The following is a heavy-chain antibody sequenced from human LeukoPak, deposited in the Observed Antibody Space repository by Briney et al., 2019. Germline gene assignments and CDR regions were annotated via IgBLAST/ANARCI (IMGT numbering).Heavy chain of an antibody. CDR3: ARGPYSYDSSGASDI. Sequence: GASVTLSFNSSGSTFTSYNIHWVRQAPGQGLEWMGIINPSGGSTSYAQKFQGRVTMPRDMSTSTVYMELSSLRSEDTAVYYCARGPYSYDSSGASDIWGQGTMVTVSS. CDR2: INPSGGST. CDR1: GSTFTSYN. J-gene: IGHJ3*02. V-gene: IGHV1-46*01. D-gene: IGHD3-22*01.